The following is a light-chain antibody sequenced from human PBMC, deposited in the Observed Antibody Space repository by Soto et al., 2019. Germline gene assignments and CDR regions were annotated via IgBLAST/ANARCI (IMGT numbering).Light chain of an antibody. V-gene: IGKV3-20*01. J-gene: IGKJ1*01. CDR3: QQYGSSPTWT. CDR1: QSVSSR. Sequence: EIVMTQSPATLSVSPWERVTLSCRASQSVSSRLAWYQQKPGQAPRLLIYGASTRATGIPARFSGSGSGTDFTLTISRLEPEDSAVYYCQQYGSSPTWTFGQGTKVDIK. CDR2: GAS.